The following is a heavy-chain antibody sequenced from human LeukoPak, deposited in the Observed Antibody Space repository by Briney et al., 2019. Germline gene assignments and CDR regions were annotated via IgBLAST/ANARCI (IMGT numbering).Heavy chain of an antibody. CDR2: INHSGSS. CDR1: GGSFSGYY. Sequence: SETLSLTCAVYGGSFSGYYWNWIRQPPGKGLEWIGEINHSGSSIYNPSLKSRVTISVDTSKNQFSLKLSSVTAADTAVYYCATSGNYGSGSYYQLPFDYWGQGTLVTVSS. D-gene: IGHD3-10*01. V-gene: IGHV4-34*01. J-gene: IGHJ4*02. CDR3: ATSGNYGSGSYYQLPFDY.